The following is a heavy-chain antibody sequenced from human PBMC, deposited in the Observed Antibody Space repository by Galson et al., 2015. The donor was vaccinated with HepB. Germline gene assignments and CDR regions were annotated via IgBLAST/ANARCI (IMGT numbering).Heavy chain of an antibody. CDR2: IFAGGSST. CDR1: GYTLTNYH. J-gene: IGHJ4*02. Sequence: QSGAEVKKPGASVKVSCKASGYTLTNYHFHWVRQAPGQGPEWMGKIFAGGSSTRYAERLQGRVTLTRDSSTSTIYMEVSSLRSDDTAVYYCARETPDTYYFDYWGQGTLVTVSS. D-gene: IGHD2-15*01. V-gene: IGHV1-46*01. CDR3: ARETPDTYYFDY.